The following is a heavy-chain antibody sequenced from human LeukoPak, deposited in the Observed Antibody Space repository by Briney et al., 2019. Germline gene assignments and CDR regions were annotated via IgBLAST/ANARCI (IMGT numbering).Heavy chain of an antibody. CDR1: GFTVSSNY. J-gene: IGHJ4*02. D-gene: IGHD1-1*01. CDR3: ARELAFSTTQNY. CDR2: IYSGGTT. Sequence: GGSLRLSCAASGFTVSSNYMSWVRQAPGKGLEWVSVIYSGGTTTYADSVKGRFTTSRDNSKNSLYLQMNSLRAEDTAVYYCARELAFSTTQNYWGQGTLVTVSS. V-gene: IGHV3-53*01.